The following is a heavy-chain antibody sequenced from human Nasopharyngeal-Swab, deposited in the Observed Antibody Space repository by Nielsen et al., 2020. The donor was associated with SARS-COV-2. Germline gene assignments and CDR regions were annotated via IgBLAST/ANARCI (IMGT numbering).Heavy chain of an antibody. D-gene: IGHD4-17*01. CDR2: FYYSGST. Sequence: WSRQCPGKGLEWIGSFYYSGSTYYNPSLKRRGTISVDTSKNQFSLKLSSVTAADTAVYYCARLGYGDSNWFDPWGQGTLVTVSS. CDR3: ARLGYGDSNWFDP. V-gene: IGHV4-39*01. J-gene: IGHJ5*02.